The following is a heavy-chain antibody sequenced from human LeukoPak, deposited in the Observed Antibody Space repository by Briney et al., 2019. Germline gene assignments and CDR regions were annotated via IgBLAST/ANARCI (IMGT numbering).Heavy chain of an antibody. CDR1: GGSFSGYY. Sequence: SETLSLTCAVYGGSFSGYYWSWIRQPPGKGLEWIGGINHSGSTNYNPSLKSRVTISVDTSKNQFSLKLSSVTAADTAVYYCARAGTYYYDSSGSPRRGNFDYWGQGTLVTVSS. J-gene: IGHJ4*02. CDR3: ARAGTYYYDSSGSPRRGNFDY. D-gene: IGHD3-22*01. CDR2: INHSGST. V-gene: IGHV4-34*01.